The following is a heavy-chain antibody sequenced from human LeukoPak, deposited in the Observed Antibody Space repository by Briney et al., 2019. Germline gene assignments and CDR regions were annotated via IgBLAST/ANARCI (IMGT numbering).Heavy chain of an antibody. CDR3: ARERDGYNHMMDAFDI. CDR2: IYTSGST. V-gene: IGHV4-4*07. D-gene: IGHD5-24*01. CDR1: GGSISSYY. J-gene: IGHJ3*02. Sequence: SETLSLTCTVSGGSISSYYWSWIRQPAGKGLEWIGRIYTSGSTNYNPSLKSRVTMSVDTSKNQFSLKLSSVTAADTAVYYCARERDGYNHMMDAFDIWGQGTMVTVSS.